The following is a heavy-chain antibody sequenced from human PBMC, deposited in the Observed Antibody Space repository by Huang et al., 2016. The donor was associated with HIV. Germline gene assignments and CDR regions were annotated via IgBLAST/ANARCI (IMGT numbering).Heavy chain of an antibody. Sequence: QVHLVQSGAEVKKPGASVKVSCKASGYTFTNYDINWVRQAPGRGLEWMGWMNPNTGNTGCAQSCQGRVTMTRKTSITTAYMELTSLTSEDTAVYYCARSAYGDLDYWGLGTLVIVSS. CDR2: MNPNTGNT. J-gene: IGHJ4*02. CDR1: GYTFTNYD. D-gene: IGHD4-17*01. CDR3: ARSAYGDLDY. V-gene: IGHV1-8*02.